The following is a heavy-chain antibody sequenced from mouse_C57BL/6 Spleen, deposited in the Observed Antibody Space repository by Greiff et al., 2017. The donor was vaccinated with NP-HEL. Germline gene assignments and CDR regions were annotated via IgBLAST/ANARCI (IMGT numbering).Heavy chain of an antibody. J-gene: IGHJ2*01. D-gene: IGHD2-4*01. V-gene: IGHV1-81*01. CDR2: IYPRSGNT. Sequence: VQLQESGAELARPGASVKLSCKASGYTFTSYGISWVKQRTGQGLEWIGEIYPRSGNTYYNEKFKGKATLTADKSSSTAYMELRSLTSEDSAVYFCARPGDYDHFDYWGQGTTLTVSS. CDR1: GYTFTSYG. CDR3: ARPGDYDHFDY.